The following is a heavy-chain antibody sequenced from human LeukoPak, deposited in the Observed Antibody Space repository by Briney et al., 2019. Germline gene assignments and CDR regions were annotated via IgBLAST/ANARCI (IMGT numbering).Heavy chain of an antibody. V-gene: IGHV3-30*03. CDR2: ISYDGSNK. CDR3: AANKMGY. Sequence: PGRSLRLSRAASGFTFSSYGMHWVRQAPGKGLEWVAVISYDGSNKYYADSVKGRFTISRDNSKNTLYLQMNSLRAEDTAVYYCAANKMGYWGQGTLVTVSS. J-gene: IGHJ4*02. D-gene: IGHD2-8*01. CDR1: GFTFSSYG.